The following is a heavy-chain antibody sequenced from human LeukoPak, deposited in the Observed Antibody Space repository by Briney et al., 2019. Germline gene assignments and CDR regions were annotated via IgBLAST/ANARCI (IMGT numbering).Heavy chain of an antibody. CDR3: ATVYDILTGYPP. V-gene: IGHV3-74*01. J-gene: IGHJ5*02. CDR2: INSDGSST. CDR1: GFTFSSYW. Sequence: GGSLRLSCAASGFTFSSYWMHWVRQAPGKGLVWVSRINSDGSSTSYADSVKGRFTISRDNAKNTLYLQMNSLRAEDTAVYYCATVYDILTGYPPWGQGTLVTVSS. D-gene: IGHD3-9*01.